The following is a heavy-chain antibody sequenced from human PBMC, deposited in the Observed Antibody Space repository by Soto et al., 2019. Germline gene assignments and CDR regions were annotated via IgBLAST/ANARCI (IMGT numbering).Heavy chain of an antibody. CDR1: GYTFTSYY. CDR2: INPSGGST. CDR3: ARDQAYYDILTGYLHLSALDI. J-gene: IGHJ3*02. Sequence: ASVKVSCKASGYTFTSYYMHWVRQAPGQGLEWMGIINPSGGSTSYAQKFQGRVTMTRDTSTGTVYMELSSLRSEDTAVYYCARDQAYYDILTGYLHLSALDIWGQGTMVTVSS. D-gene: IGHD3-9*01. V-gene: IGHV1-46*03.